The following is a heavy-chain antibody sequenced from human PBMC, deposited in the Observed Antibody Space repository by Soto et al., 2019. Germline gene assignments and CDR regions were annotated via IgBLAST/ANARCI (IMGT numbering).Heavy chain of an antibody. CDR2: ISYDGSDK. D-gene: IGHD2-15*01. CDR3: AKERANASWSFDY. Sequence: QVQLVESGGGVVQPGRSLRLSCAASGFTFRSYGMHWVRQAPGKGLEWVAAISYDGSDKNYADSVKGRFTISRDNSRNTLWLQMVSLRPEDSAVYYCAKERANASWSFDYWGRGTLVSVSS. V-gene: IGHV3-30*18. CDR1: GFTFRSYG. J-gene: IGHJ4*02.